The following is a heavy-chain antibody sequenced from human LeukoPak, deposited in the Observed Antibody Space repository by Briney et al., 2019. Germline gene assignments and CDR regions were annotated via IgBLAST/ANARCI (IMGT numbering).Heavy chain of an antibody. J-gene: IGHJ3*02. V-gene: IGHV1-2*02. Sequence: ASVKLSCKASGYTFTGYYMHWVRQAPGQGLEWMGWINPNSGGTNYAQNFQGRVTMTRDTSISTAYMELSRLTSDDTAVYYCARVLGGIGNAFDIWGQGTMVTVSS. CDR3: ARVLGGIGNAFDI. CDR2: INPNSGGT. D-gene: IGHD2-15*01. CDR1: GYTFTGYY.